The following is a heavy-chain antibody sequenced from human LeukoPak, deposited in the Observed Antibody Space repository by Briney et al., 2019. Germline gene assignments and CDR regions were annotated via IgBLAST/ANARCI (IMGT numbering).Heavy chain of an antibody. CDR1: GFTFRSYS. CDR3: ARAYYDFWSGYLFDY. J-gene: IGHJ4*02. Sequence: GGSLRLSCAASGFTFRSYSMNWVRQAPGKGLEWLSYISSVSSSIYYADSVKGRFTISRDNAKDSLYLQMNSLRAEDTAVYYCARAYYDFWSGYLFDYWGQGTLVTVSS. V-gene: IGHV3-48*04. CDR2: ISSVSSSI. D-gene: IGHD3-3*01.